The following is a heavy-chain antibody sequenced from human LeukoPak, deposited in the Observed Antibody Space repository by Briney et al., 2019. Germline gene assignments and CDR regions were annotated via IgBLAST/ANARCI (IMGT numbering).Heavy chain of an antibody. Sequence: GGSLRLSCAASGFTFSSYAMSWVRQAPGKGLEWVSAISGSGGSTYYADSVKGRFTISRDNSKTTLYLQMNSLRAEDTAVYYCAGAVDGSGSYLVDYWGQGTLVTVSS. D-gene: IGHD3-10*01. CDR1: GFTFSSYA. CDR2: ISGSGGST. V-gene: IGHV3-23*01. CDR3: AGAVDGSGSYLVDY. J-gene: IGHJ4*02.